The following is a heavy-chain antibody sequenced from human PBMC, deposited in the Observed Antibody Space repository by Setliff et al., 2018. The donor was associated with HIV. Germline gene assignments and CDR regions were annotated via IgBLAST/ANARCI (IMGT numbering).Heavy chain of an antibody. Sequence: SQTLSLTCAVYGGSFPAYYWNWIRQPPGKGLEWIGEINYDGDTTYNPSLKNRVKMFIDTSKKQFSLKVASVTAADTAVYYCVRQHGDYAFGSWGQGTLVTVSS. V-gene: IGHV4-34*01. D-gene: IGHD4-17*01. CDR2: INYDGDT. CDR3: VRQHGDYAFGS. CDR1: GGSFPAYY. J-gene: IGHJ5*01.